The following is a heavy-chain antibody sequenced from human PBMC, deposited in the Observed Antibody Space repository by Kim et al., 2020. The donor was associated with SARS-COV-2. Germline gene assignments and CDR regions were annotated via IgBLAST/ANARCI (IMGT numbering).Heavy chain of an antibody. V-gene: IGHV4-31*03. CDR1: GGSISSGGYY. J-gene: IGHJ4*02. CDR2: IYYSGST. D-gene: IGHD5-12*01. Sequence: SETLSLTCTVSGGSISSGGYYWSWIRQHPGKGLEWIGYIYYSGSTYYNPSLKSRVTISVDTSKNQFSLKLSPVTAADTAVYYCAREGATPVYFDYWGQGTLVTVSS. CDR3: AREGATPVYFDY.